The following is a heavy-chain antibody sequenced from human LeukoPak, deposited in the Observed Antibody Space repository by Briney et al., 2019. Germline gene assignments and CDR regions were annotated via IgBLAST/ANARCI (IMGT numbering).Heavy chain of an antibody. J-gene: IGHJ6*04. D-gene: IGHD3-9*01. Sequence: SETLSLTCTVSGGSISSGDYYWSWIRQPPGKGLEWIGYIYYSGSTYYNPSLKSRVTISVDTSKNQFSLKLSSVTAADTAVYYCARELRCFDWIAYYYYGMDVWGKGTTVTVSS. CDR3: ARELRCFDWIAYYYYGMDV. V-gene: IGHV4-30-4*01. CDR1: GGSISSGDYY. CDR2: IYYSGST.